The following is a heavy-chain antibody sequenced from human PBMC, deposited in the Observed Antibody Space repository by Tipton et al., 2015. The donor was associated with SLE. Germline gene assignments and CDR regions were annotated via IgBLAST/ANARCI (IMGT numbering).Heavy chain of an antibody. CDR2: IYYSSYT. CDR3: ARSFEMGSIHT. CDR1: GVSITNSY. D-gene: IGHD5-24*01. J-gene: IGHJ5*02. V-gene: IGHV4-59*08. Sequence: TLSLTCSVSGVSITNSYWSWLRQPPGKGLEWIGYIYYSSYTNYNPSLKSRVTTSFDRSKNQFSLNLNSVTAADTAIYYCARSFEMGSIHTWGQGTLVSVSS.